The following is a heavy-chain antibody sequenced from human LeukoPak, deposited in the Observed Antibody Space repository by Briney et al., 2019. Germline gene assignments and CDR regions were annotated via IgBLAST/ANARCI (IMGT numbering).Heavy chain of an antibody. CDR1: GFTFSSYA. Sequence: PGGSLRLSCAASGFTFSSYAMSWVRQAPGKGLEWVSAISGSGGSTYYADSVKGRFTISRDNSKNTLYLQMNSLRAEDTAVYYCAKDPDVSRKWSLDYGGQEPLVTVSP. V-gene: IGHV3-23*01. CDR2: ISGSGGST. D-gene: IGHD2-21*02. CDR3: AKDPDVSRKWSLDY. J-gene: IGHJ4*02.